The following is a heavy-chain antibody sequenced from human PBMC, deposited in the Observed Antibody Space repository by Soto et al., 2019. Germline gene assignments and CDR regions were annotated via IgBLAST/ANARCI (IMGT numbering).Heavy chain of an antibody. CDR1: GYTFTNYA. J-gene: IGHJ4*02. CDR3: ARDMGFGLSDY. D-gene: IGHD3-10*01. Sequence: ASVKVSCKASGYTFTNYAIDWARQAPGQRLEWMGWINAGNGNTKYSQKFLGRVTITRDTSASTAYMELSSLRSEDTAVYYCARDMGFGLSDYWGQGILVTVSS. V-gene: IGHV1-3*01. CDR2: INAGNGNT.